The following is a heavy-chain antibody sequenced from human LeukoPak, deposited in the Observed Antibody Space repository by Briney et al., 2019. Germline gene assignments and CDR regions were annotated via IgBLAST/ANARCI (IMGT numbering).Heavy chain of an antibody. D-gene: IGHD2-15*01. V-gene: IGHV3-48*02. CDR3: ARRYCSSGICYFDY. J-gene: IGHJ4*02. CDR2: ISSSSTSI. Sequence: PGGSLRLSCAASGLTFSRYAMNWVRQAPGKGLECLSYISSSSTSISYADSVKGRFTISRDNAKNSLYLQMNSLRDEDTAVYYCARRYCSSGICYFDYWGQGTLVTVSS. CDR1: GLTFSRYA.